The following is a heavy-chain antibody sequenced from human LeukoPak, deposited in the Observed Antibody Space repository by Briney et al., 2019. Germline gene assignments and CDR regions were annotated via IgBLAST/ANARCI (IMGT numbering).Heavy chain of an antibody. CDR2: INHSGST. D-gene: IGHD5-18*01. CDR1: GGSFSGYY. CDR3: ATYNVDTAYWYFDL. Sequence: SETLSLTCAVYGGSFSGYYWSWIRQPPGKGLEYIGEINHSGSTNSSPSLKSRVTISVDTSKNQFSLRLRSVTAADTAVYYCATYNVDTAYWYFDLWGRGTLVTVSS. J-gene: IGHJ2*01. V-gene: IGHV4-34*01.